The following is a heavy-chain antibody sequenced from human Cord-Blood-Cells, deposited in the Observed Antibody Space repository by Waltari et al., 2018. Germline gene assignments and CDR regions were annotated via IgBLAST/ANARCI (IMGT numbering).Heavy chain of an antibody. CDR2: INHSGST. CDR1: GGSFSGYY. J-gene: IGHJ4*02. Sequence: QVQLQQWGAGLLKPSETLSLTCAVYGGSFSGYYWSWIRQPPGKGLEWIGEINHSGSTNYNPSLKSLVTISVDTSKNQFSLKLSSVTAADTAVYYCARLGYCSSTSCYNYWGQGTLVTVSS. V-gene: IGHV4-34*01. CDR3: ARLGYCSSTSCYNY. D-gene: IGHD2-2*02.